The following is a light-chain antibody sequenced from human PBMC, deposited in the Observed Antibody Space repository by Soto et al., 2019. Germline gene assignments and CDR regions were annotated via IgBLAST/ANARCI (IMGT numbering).Light chain of an antibody. J-gene: IGKJ2*01. Sequence: SQSISGQLNWFQQKPGKGPKLLVFAASGVQSGVPSRFSGSRSGTNFNLTISSLRPEDSATYYCQQIYSFPQTFGQGTKVDIK. CDR1: QSISGQ. CDR2: AAS. V-gene: IGKV1-39*01. CDR3: QQIYSFPQT.